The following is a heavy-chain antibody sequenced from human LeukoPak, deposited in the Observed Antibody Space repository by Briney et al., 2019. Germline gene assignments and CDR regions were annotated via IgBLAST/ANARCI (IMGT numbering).Heavy chain of an antibody. CDR3: VRDRGYSTFDY. D-gene: IGHD4-23*01. J-gene: IGHJ4*02. CDR2: MKEDGGEI. Sequence: GGSLRLSCAGSGFPFSNYWMAWVRQAPGKGLEWVANMKEDGGEINYVDSVKGRFTISRDNAKNSLDLQMNSLRGDDTAVYYCVRDRGYSTFDYWGQGTLVIVSS. V-gene: IGHV3-7*01. CDR1: GFPFSNYW.